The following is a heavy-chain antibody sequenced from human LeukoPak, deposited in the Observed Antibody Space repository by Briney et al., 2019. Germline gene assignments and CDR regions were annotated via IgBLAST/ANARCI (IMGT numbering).Heavy chain of an antibody. CDR2: IYYSGST. CDR1: GGSISSYY. V-gene: IGHV4-59*08. D-gene: IGHD4-11*01. J-gene: IGHJ4*02. CDR3: ARHAPMTTYDY. Sequence: SETLSLTCSVSGGSISSYYWSWIRQPPGKGLEWIGYIYYSGSTNYNPSLKSRVTISVDTSKNQFSLKLSSVTAADTVVYYCARHAPMTTYDYWGQGTMATVSS.